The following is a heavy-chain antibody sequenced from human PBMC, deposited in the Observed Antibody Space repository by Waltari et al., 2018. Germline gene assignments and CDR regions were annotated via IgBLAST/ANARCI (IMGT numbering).Heavy chain of an antibody. CDR3: TKDIHRQNIVVVVAAFDY. Sequence: EVQLEECGGGFIQPGRSLRLSCAASGLTFDDYAMHWVRQAQGKGLEWVAGISWNSVSMAYADSVKGRFTISRDNARNSLYLQMNSLRTEDTALYYCTKDIHRQNIVVVVAAFDYWGQGTLVTVSS. J-gene: IGHJ4*02. D-gene: IGHD2-15*01. CDR2: ISWNSVSM. CDR1: GLTFDDYA. V-gene: IGHV3-9*01.